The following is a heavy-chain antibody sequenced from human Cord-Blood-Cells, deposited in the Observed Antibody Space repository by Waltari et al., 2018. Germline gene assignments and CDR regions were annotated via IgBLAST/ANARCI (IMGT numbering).Heavy chain of an antibody. CDR2: IIPIFGTA. CDR3: ATNPPIYWYFDL. Sequence: QVQLVQSGAEVKQPGSSVKVSCTASGGTFSSYAIRWVRQAPGQGLEWMGGIIPIFGTANYAQKFQGRVTITADESTSTAYMELSSLRSEDTAVYYCATNPPIYWYFDLWGRGTLVTVSS. J-gene: IGHJ2*01. V-gene: IGHV1-69*12. CDR1: GGTFSSYA.